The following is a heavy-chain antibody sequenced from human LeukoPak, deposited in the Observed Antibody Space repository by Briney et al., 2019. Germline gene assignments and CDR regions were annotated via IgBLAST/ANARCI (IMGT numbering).Heavy chain of an antibody. CDR2: IYYSWNT. D-gene: IGHD5-12*01. CDR3: ARERRGRRVDNAFDI. CDR1: GFAFSSYA. J-gene: IGHJ3*02. V-gene: IGHV4-39*07. Sequence: GSLRLSCAASGFAFSSYAMSWVRQPPGKALEWIGSIYYSWNTYYNASLKSQVTIAVVTYKNQFSLKLSSVTAPDTAVYYCARERRGRRVDNAFDIWGQGTMVTVSS.